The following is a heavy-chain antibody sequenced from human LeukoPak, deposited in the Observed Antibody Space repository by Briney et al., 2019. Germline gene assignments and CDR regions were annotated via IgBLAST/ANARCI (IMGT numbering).Heavy chain of an antibody. J-gene: IGHJ4*02. CDR2: INHNSGGT. CDR1: GYTLTGYY. CDR3: AILYGDYVDSDY. D-gene: IGHD4-17*01. Sequence: GASVTVSCKASGYTLTGYYMHWVRQAPGQGLEWMGWINHNSGGTNYAQKFQGRVTMTRDTSISTAYMELSRLRSGATAVYYCAILYGDYVDSDYWGQGTLVTVSS. V-gene: IGHV1-2*02.